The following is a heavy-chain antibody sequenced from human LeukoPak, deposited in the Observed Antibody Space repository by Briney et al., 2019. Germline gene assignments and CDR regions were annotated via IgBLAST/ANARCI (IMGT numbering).Heavy chain of an antibody. J-gene: IGHJ4*02. V-gene: IGHV3-23*01. Sequence: PGGSLRLSCAASGFTFSSYAMSWVRQAPGKGLECISGFSGSGGSTYYADSVKGRFTISRDNSKNTLYLQMNSLRAEDTAVYYCAKGRRAPLVGTITKSWIDYWGQGTLVTVSS. CDR1: GFTFSSYA. D-gene: IGHD1-7*01. CDR2: FSGSGGST. CDR3: AKGRRAPLVGTITKSWIDY.